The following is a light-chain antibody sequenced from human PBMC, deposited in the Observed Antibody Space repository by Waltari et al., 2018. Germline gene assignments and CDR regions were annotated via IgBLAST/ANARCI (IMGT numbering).Light chain of an antibody. CDR2: DSS. CDR1: QSVASSY. V-gene: IGKV3-20*01. J-gene: IGKJ2*01. Sequence: EIVFTQSPGTLSLSPGETATLSCRASQSVASSYLAWYQHKPGQPPTLLIYDSSIRATGVPDRFSGTGSGTDFTLTISRLEPEDFAVYYCHQYVSSPRTFGQGSKLEIK. CDR3: HQYVSSPRT.